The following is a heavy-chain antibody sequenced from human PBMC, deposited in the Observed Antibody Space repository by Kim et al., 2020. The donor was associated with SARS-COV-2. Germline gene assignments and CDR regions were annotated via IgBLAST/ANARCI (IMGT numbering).Heavy chain of an antibody. J-gene: IGHJ6*02. CDR3: ARDTTALTPDNFYGLDV. D-gene: IGHD4-4*01. V-gene: IGHV3-11*05. CDR2: ISGSSTYT. CDR1: VFTFSDYY. Sequence: GGSLRLSCAASVFTFSDYYMTWIRQAPGKGLEWVSYISGSSTYTNYADSVKGRFTISRDNAKNSLYLQMNSLTAEDTAVYYCARDTTALTPDNFYGLDVWGQGTTVTVSS.